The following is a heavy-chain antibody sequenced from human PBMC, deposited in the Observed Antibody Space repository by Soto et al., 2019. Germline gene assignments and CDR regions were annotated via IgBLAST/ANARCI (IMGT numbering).Heavy chain of an antibody. J-gene: IGHJ4*02. CDR2: MNPNSGNT. V-gene: IGHV1-8*01. Sequence: QVQLVQSGAEVKKPGASVKVSCKASGYTFTSYDINWVRQATEQGLEWMGWMNPNSGNTGYAQKFQGRVTMTRNTSISTAYMELSSLRSEDTAVYYCAMTPSKIVGATSDYWGQGTLVTVSS. CDR1: GYTFTSYD. CDR3: AMTPSKIVGATSDY. D-gene: IGHD1-26*01.